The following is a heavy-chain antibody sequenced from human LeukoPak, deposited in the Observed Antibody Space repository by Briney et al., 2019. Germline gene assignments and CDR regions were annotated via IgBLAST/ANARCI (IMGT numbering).Heavy chain of an antibody. CDR2: IYHSGST. CDR3: ARDFPWYYDFWSGYQNWFDP. D-gene: IGHD3-3*01. Sequence: SETLSLTCTVSGYSISSGYYWGWIRQPPGKGLEWIGSIYHSGSTYYNPSLKSRVTISVDTSKNQFSLKLSTVTAADTAVYYCARDFPWYYDFWSGYQNWFDPWGQGTLVTVSS. J-gene: IGHJ5*02. V-gene: IGHV4-38-2*02. CDR1: GYSISSGYY.